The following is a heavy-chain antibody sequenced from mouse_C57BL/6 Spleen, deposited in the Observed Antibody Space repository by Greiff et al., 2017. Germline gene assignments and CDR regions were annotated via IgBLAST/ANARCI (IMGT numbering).Heavy chain of an antibody. Sequence: VQLQQSGAALVMPGASVKLSCKASGYTFTSYWMHWVKQRPGQGLEWIGEIDPSDSYTNYNQKFKGKSTLTVDKSSSTAYMQLSSLTSEDSAVYYCASLSSYRWYFDVWGTGTTVTVSS. V-gene: IGHV1-69*01. CDR2: IDPSDSYT. D-gene: IGHD1-1*01. J-gene: IGHJ1*03. CDR1: GYTFTSYW. CDR3: ASLSSYRWYFDV.